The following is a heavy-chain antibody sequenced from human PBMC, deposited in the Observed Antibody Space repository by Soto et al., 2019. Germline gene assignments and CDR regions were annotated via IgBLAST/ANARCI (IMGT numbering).Heavy chain of an antibody. Sequence: PVGSLRLSCAASGFTFDDYAMHWVRQAPGKGLEWVSGISWNSGSIGYADSVKGRFTISSDNAKNSLYLQMNSLRAEDTALYYCAISGIAAAGTFDYWGQGTLVTVSS. D-gene: IGHD6-13*01. CDR3: AISGIAAAGTFDY. V-gene: IGHV3-9*01. CDR2: ISWNSGSI. J-gene: IGHJ4*02. CDR1: GFTFDDYA.